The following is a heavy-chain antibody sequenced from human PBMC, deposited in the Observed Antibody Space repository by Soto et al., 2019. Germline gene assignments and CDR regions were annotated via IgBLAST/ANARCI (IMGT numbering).Heavy chain of an antibody. CDR2: ISAYNGNT. CDR1: GYTFTSYG. Sequence: ASVKVSCKASGYTFTSYGISWVQQAPGQGLEWMGWISAYNGNTNYAQKLQGRVTMTTDTSTSTAYMELRSLRSDDTAVYYCARDLNSGYYFYYYYGMDVWGQGTTVTVSS. CDR3: ARDLNSGYYFYYYYGMDV. V-gene: IGHV1-18*01. J-gene: IGHJ6*02. D-gene: IGHD3-22*01.